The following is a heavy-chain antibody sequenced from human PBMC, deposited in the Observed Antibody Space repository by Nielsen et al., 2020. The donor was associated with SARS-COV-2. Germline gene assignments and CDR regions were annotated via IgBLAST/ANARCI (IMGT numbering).Heavy chain of an antibody. V-gene: IGHV1-46*01. CDR1: GYTFTGYY. CDR3: ARETSSGYSPFPFDY. Sequence: ASVKVSCKASGYTFTGYYMHWVRQAPGQGLEWMGIINPSGGSTSYAQKFQGRVTMTRDTSTSTVYMELSSLRSEDTAVYYCARETSSGYSPFPFDYWGQGTLVTVSS. D-gene: IGHD3-22*01. CDR2: INPSGGST. J-gene: IGHJ4*02.